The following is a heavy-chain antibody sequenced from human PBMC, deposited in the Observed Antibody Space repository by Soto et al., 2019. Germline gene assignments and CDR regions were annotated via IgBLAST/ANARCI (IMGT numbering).Heavy chain of an antibody. Sequence: PGGSLRLSCAASGFTFSDYFMTWVRQAPGKGLEWVATIKQDGNERYYVDSVKGRFTISRDNAKNSLYLQMNALRAEDTAVYYCARVMTTVTDNWFDPWGQGTLVTVSS. J-gene: IGHJ5*02. CDR1: GFTFSDYF. V-gene: IGHV3-7*01. D-gene: IGHD4-17*01. CDR3: ARVMTTVTDNWFDP. CDR2: IKQDGNER.